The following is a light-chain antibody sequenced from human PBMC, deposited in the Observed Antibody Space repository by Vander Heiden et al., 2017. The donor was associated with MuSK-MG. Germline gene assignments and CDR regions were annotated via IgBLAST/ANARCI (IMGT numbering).Light chain of an antibody. CDR1: SSDVGGYGY. CDR3: SSYASSSAL. CDR2: DVI. J-gene: IGLJ1*01. V-gene: IGLV2-14*03. Sequence: QSALTQPASVSGSPGQSITISCTGTSSDVGGYGYVSWYQHHPGKAPKLILFDVINRPSGVSNRFSGSKSGNTASLTISGLQAEDEAEYYCSSYASSSALFGTGTKVTVL.